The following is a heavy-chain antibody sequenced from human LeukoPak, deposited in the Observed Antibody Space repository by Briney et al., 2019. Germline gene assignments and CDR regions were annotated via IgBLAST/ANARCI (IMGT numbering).Heavy chain of an antibody. D-gene: IGHD3/OR15-3a*01. Sequence: SETLSLTCGVSGGSITSSNWWTWVRQAPGKGLEWIGEIYYSGNTNYNPSLKSRVTVSMDKSKNQFSLKLNSVTAADTAVYYCARGGLISLANTPLGAFDIWGQGTMVSVSS. V-gene: IGHV4-4*02. CDR3: ARGGLISLANTPLGAFDI. CDR2: IYYSGNT. CDR1: GGSITSSNW. J-gene: IGHJ3*02.